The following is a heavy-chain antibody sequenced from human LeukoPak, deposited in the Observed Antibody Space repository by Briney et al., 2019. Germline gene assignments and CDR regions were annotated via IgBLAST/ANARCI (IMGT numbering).Heavy chain of an antibody. J-gene: IGHJ4*02. Sequence: GESPMISCKAAGCSFTSYWIGSVRQQPRKGLQWMGIIYPGDCDTRYSPSFRGQVTISADKSISTAYLQWSSLKASDTAMYYCATSSYGDLGFDYWGQGTLVTVSS. V-gene: IGHV5-51*01. D-gene: IGHD4-17*01. CDR1: GCSFTSYW. CDR3: ATSSYGDLGFDY. CDR2: IYPGDCDT.